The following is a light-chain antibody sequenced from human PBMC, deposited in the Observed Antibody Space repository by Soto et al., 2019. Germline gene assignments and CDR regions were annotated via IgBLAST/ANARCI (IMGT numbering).Light chain of an antibody. J-gene: IGKJ1*01. CDR1: QSVSSSY. CDR3: QQYGSSPPFP. Sequence: EIVLTQSPGTLSLSPGERATLSCRASQSVSSSYLAWYQQKPGQAPRLLIYGASRRATGIPERYGGSGSGTDFTLTISRLEPEDLAVYYCQQYGSSPPFPVGQGTTVAIK. V-gene: IGKV3-20*01. CDR2: GAS.